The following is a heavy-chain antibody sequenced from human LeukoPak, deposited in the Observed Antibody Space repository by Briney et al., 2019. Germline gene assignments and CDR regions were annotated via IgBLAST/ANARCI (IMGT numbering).Heavy chain of an antibody. D-gene: IGHD2-2*01. V-gene: IGHV4-59*01. CDR1: GGSISSYY. J-gene: IGHJ6*04. Sequence: KASETLSLTCTVSGGSISSYYWSWIRQPPGKGLEWSGYIYYSGSTNYNPSLKSRVTISVDTSKNQFSLKLSSVTAADTAVYYCARGVVVPAAILPGYYGMDVWGKGTTVTVSS. CDR3: ARGVVVPAAILPGYYGMDV. CDR2: IYYSGST.